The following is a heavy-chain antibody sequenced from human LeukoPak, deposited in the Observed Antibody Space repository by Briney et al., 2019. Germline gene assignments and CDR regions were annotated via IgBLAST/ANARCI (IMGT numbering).Heavy chain of an antibody. V-gene: IGHV3-48*01. CDR1: GFTFSTYN. CDR3: ARETPYSNSWTAFDY. J-gene: IGHJ4*02. Sequence: GGSLRLSCAASGFTFSTYNMNWVRQAPGKGLEWISRISISTITIYYADSVTGRFTISRDNAKNSLYLQMHSPSAEDTAVYYCARETPYSNSWTAFDYWGQGTLVTVSS. D-gene: IGHD6-13*01. CDR2: ISISTITI.